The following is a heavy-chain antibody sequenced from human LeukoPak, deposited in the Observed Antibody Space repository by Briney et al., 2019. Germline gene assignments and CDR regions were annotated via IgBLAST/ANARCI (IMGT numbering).Heavy chain of an antibody. Sequence: ASVKVSCKASGGTFSSYAISWVRQAPGQGLEWMGGIIPIFGTANYAQKFQGRVTITADESTSTAYMELSSLRSEDTAVYYCAKLGYCSSTSCYGRYYYMDVWGKGTTVTVSS. J-gene: IGHJ6*03. V-gene: IGHV1-69*13. CDR2: IIPIFGTA. D-gene: IGHD2-2*01. CDR1: GGTFSSYA. CDR3: AKLGYCSSTSCYGRYYYMDV.